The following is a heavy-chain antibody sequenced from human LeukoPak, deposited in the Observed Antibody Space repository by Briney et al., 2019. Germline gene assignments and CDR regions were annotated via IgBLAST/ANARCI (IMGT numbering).Heavy chain of an antibody. CDR1: GITFSSYG. Sequence: GGSLRLSCTASGITFSSYGMYWVRQAPGKGLEWVAVISYDGRNKYYADSVKGRFTISRDNSKNTLYLQMNSLRVEDTAVYYCVKDRSGSDSIGYLRWGQGTLVTVSS. CDR3: VKDRSGSDSIGYLR. J-gene: IGHJ4*02. CDR2: ISYDGRNK. D-gene: IGHD3-22*01. V-gene: IGHV3-30*18.